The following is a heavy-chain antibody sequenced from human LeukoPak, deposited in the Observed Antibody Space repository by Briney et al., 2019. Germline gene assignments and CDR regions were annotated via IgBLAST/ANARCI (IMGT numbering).Heavy chain of an antibody. Sequence: GGTLRLSYADSGFTFSSYGMSWVRQAPGKGLEWVTAISGSGGSTYYADSVKGRFTISRDNSKNTLYLQMNSLRAEDTAVYYCAKGGSGSYADFRSPYYFDYWGQGTLVTVSS. CDR1: GFTFSSYG. CDR3: AKGGSGSYADFRSPYYFDY. D-gene: IGHD1-26*01. J-gene: IGHJ4*02. V-gene: IGHV3-23*01. CDR2: ISGSGGST.